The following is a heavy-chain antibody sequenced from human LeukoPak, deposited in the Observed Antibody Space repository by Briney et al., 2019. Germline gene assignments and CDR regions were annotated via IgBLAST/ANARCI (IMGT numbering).Heavy chain of an antibody. V-gene: IGHV4-59*08. Sequence: SETLSLTCTVSGGSISSYYWSWIRQPPGKGLEWIGYIYYSGSTNYNPSLKSRVTISVDTSKNQFSLKLSSATAADTAVYYCARHRIAAAGYYYYGMDVWGQGTTVTVSS. CDR1: GGSISSYY. D-gene: IGHD6-13*01. J-gene: IGHJ6*02. CDR2: IYYSGST. CDR3: ARHRIAAAGYYYYGMDV.